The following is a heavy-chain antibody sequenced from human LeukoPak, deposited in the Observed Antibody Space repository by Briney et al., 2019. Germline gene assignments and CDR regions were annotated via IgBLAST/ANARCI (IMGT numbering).Heavy chain of an antibody. CDR2: ISGGGDST. D-gene: IGHD2-8*01. CDR1: GFAFSTYA. Sequence: PGGSLRLSCAASGFAFSTYAMSWVRQAPGKGLEWVSSISGGGDSTYYADSVKGRYTISRDNSKNTLYLQMNSLRAEDTATYYCARGMASLGYCWGQGTLVTVSS. CDR3: ARGMASLGYC. J-gene: IGHJ4*02. V-gene: IGHV3-23*01.